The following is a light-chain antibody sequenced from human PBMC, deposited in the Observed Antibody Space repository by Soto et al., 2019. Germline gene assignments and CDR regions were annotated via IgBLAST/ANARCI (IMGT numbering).Light chain of an antibody. Sequence: QSALTQPASVSGSPGQSITISCTGSSRDVGTYNLVSWYQHHPGKAPKLMISEVIKRPSGVSNRYAGSKSGNTASLSRSGLQAEDVGDYYWRSYAGSSIFVFGGGTKLTVL. J-gene: IGLJ2*01. CDR2: EVI. V-gene: IGLV2-23*02. CDR1: SRDVGTYNL. CDR3: RSYAGSSIFV.